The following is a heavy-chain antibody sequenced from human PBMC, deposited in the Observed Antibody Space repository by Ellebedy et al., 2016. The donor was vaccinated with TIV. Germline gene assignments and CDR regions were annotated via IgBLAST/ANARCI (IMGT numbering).Heavy chain of an antibody. J-gene: IGHJ6*02. D-gene: IGHD2-15*01. V-gene: IGHV3-48*03. CDR2: ISSSGTTK. CDR3: AAAHYYFYGKDV. CDR1: GFPFSSFE. Sequence: PGGSLRLSCAASGFPFSSFEFNWVRQSPGKGLEWVSYISSSGTTKYYADSVKGRFTISRDNAKNSLYLQMNSLTAEDTAVYYCAAAHYYFYGKDVWGQGTRVTVSS.